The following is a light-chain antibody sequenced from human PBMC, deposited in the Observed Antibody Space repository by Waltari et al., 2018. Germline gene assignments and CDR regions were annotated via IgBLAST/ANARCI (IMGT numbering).Light chain of an antibody. CDR2: DVN. Sequence: QSALTQPASVSGSPGQSITISCTGSSRDVGGADSVSWYEDHPGQAPKVIIYDVNKRPSGVSDRFSGSKSGNTASLTISGLQAEDEATFYCSSQSTKNGVIFGGGTKVTVL. CDR1: SRDVGGADS. CDR3: SSQSTKNGVI. J-gene: IGLJ2*01. V-gene: IGLV2-14*03.